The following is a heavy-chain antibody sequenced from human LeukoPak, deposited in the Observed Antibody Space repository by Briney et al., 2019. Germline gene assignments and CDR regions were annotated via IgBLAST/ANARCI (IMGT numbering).Heavy chain of an antibody. CDR2: IKQDESEK. V-gene: IGHV3-7*01. Sequence: GGSLRLSCEASGFTFSSYWMSWARQAPGKGLEWVANIKQDESEKFYVDSVKGRFTISRDNAKDSLYLQMNSLRAEDTAVYYCARQQHSGSYGYFDYWGQGNLVTVSS. CDR3: ARQQHSGSYGYFDY. J-gene: IGHJ4*02. CDR1: GFTFSSYW. D-gene: IGHD1-26*01.